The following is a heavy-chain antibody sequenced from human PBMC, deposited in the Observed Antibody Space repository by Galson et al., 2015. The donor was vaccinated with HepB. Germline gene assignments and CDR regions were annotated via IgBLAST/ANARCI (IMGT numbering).Heavy chain of an antibody. CDR2: ISYDGSNK. D-gene: IGHD3-22*01. J-gene: IGHJ4*02. Sequence: SLRLSCAASGFTFSSYGMHWVRQAPGKGLEWVAVISYDGSNKYYADSVKGRFTISRDNSKNTLYLQMNSLRAEDTAVYYCAKGGTYYYDSSGLDYWGQGTLVTVSS. CDR1: GFTFSSYG. V-gene: IGHV3-30*18. CDR3: AKGGTYYYDSSGLDY.